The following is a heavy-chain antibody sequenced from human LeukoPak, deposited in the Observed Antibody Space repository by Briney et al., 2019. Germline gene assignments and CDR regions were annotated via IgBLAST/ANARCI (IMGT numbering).Heavy chain of an antibody. V-gene: IGHV4-30-4*01. D-gene: IGHD3-10*01. CDR1: GGSISSGDYY. CDR3: ARETYYYGSGSSYFDY. J-gene: IGHJ4*02. Sequence: PSETLSLTCTVSGGSISSGDYYWSWIRQPPGKGLEWIGYIYYSGSTYYNPSLKSRVTISVDTSKNQFSLKLSSVTAAHTAVYYCARETYYYGSGSSYFDYWGQGTLVTVSS. CDR2: IYYSGST.